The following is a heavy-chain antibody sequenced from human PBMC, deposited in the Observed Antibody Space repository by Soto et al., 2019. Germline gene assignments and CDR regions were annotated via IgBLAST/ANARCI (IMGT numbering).Heavy chain of an antibody. CDR1: GGSLSGYY. V-gene: IGHV4-34*01. D-gene: IGHD5-18*01. CDR2: INHSGST. J-gene: IGHJ4*02. CDR3: ARGSRIHNFDY. Sequence: SETLSLTCAVYGGSLSGYYWSWIRQPPGKGLEWIGEINHSGSTNYNPSLKSRVTISVDTSKNQFSLKLSSVTAADTAVYYCARGSRIHNFDYWGQGTLVTVLL.